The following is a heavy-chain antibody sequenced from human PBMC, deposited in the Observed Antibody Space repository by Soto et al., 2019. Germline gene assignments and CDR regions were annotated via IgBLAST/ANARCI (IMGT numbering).Heavy chain of an antibody. D-gene: IGHD6-19*01. CDR1: GFTFSSYW. J-gene: IGHJ4*02. CDR2: IKQDGSEK. Sequence: EVQLVESGGGLVQPGGSLRLSCAASGFTFSSYWMSWVRQAPGKGLEWVANIKQDGSEKYYVDSVKGRFTISRDNAKNSLYLQMNSLRAEDTAVYYCAREHRRYSSGWYPYWGQGTLVTVSS. CDR3: AREHRRYSSGWYPY. V-gene: IGHV3-7*03.